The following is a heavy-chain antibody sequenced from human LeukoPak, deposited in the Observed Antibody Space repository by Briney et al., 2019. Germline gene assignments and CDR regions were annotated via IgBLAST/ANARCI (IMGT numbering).Heavy chain of an antibody. J-gene: IGHJ3*02. CDR1: GFTFSTYS. Sequence: GGSLRLSCAASGFTFSTYSGNWIRQAPGKGLEWVSSISDDSNYIFYADSVKGRFTISRDNAKNSLYLQMNSLRAEDTAVYYCARRTTVTTEHAFDIWGQGTMVTVSS. D-gene: IGHD4-17*01. CDR3: ARRTTVTTEHAFDI. CDR2: ISDDSNYI. V-gene: IGHV3-21*01.